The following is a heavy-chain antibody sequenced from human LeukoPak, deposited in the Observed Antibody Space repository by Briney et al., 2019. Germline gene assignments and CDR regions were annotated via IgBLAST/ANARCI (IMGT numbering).Heavy chain of an antibody. CDR2: ISSSSSYI. D-gene: IGHD3-10*01. CDR3: ARDDGSGTQADY. CDR1: GFTFSSYS. V-gene: IGHV3-21*01. J-gene: IGHJ4*02. Sequence: GGSLRLSCAASGFTFSSYSMNWVRQAPGKGLEWVSSISSSSSYIYYADSVKGRFTISRDNAKNSLYLQMNSLRAEDTAVYYCARDDGSGTQADYWGQGTLVTVSS.